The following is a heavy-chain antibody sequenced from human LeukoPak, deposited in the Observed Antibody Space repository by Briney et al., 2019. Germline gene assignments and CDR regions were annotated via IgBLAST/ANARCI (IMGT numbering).Heavy chain of an antibody. J-gene: IGHJ6*02. D-gene: IGHD2-15*01. Sequence: SETLSLTCAVYGGSFSGYYWSWIRQPPGKGLEWIGEINHSGSTNYNPSLKSRVTISVDTPKNQFSLKLSSVTAADTAVYYCARKPGYCSGGSCYSGGYYYYGMDVWGQGTTVTVSS. CDR2: INHSGST. CDR1: GGSFSGYY. CDR3: ARKPGYCSGGSCYSGGYYYYGMDV. V-gene: IGHV4-34*01.